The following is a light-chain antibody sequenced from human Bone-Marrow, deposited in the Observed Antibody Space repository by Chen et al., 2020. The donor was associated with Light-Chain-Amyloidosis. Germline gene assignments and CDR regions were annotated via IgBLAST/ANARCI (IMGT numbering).Light chain of an antibody. V-gene: IGKV4-1*01. Sequence: IVMTQSPDSLSVSLGESATINCKSSQSIQYNSDNKNYLAWYQQKPGQPPKLLIYWASTRESGVPDRFRGSGSETDFTRTISSLQAEDVAVYYCQQYYSTPLTFGQGTRVEIK. J-gene: IGKJ1*01. CDR1: QSIQYNSDNKNY. CDR2: WAS. CDR3: QQYYSTPLT.